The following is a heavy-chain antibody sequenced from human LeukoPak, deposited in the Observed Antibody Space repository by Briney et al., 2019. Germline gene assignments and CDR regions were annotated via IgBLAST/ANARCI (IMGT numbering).Heavy chain of an antibody. J-gene: IGHJ3*02. D-gene: IGHD6-6*01. CDR2: IYYSGST. Sequence: PSETLSLTCTVSGGSISSYYWSWIRQPPGKGLEWIGYIYYSGSTNYNPSLKSRVTISVDTSKNQLSLKLSSVTAADTAVYYCARVTWDSSSGRAFDIWGQGTMVTVSS. CDR3: ARVTWDSSSGRAFDI. CDR1: GGSISSYY. V-gene: IGHV4-59*01.